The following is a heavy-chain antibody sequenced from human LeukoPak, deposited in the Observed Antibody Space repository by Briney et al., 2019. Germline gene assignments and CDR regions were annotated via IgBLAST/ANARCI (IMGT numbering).Heavy chain of an antibody. CDR2: IYTSGST. D-gene: IGHD3-22*01. V-gene: IGHV4-4*07. CDR1: GGSISSYY. J-gene: IGHJ6*02. Sequence: KTSETLSLTCTVSGGSISSYYWSWIRQPARKGLEWIGRIYTSGSTNYNPSLKSRVTMSVDTSKNQFSLKLSSVTAADTAVYYCARGPLSRDSSGYYYYYYYGMDVWGQGTTVTVSS. CDR3: ARGPLSRDSSGYYYYYYYGMDV.